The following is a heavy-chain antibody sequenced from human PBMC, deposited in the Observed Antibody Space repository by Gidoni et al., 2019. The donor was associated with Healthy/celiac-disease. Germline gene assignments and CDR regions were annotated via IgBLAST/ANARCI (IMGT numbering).Heavy chain of an antibody. D-gene: IGHD4-17*01. Sequence: EVQLVESGGGVVQPGGSLRLYCAASGFAFDDYAMHCVRQAPGKGLEWVSLISGDGGSTYYADSVKGRFTISRDNSKNSLYLQLNSLRTEDTALYYCAKDMGNNDYGAPNIWGQGTMVTVSS. CDR3: AKDMGNNDYGAPNI. V-gene: IGHV3-43*02. CDR1: GFAFDDYA. CDR2: ISGDGGST. J-gene: IGHJ3*02.